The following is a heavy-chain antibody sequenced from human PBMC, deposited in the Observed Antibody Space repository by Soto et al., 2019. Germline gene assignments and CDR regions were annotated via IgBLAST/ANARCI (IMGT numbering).Heavy chain of an antibody. Sequence: PGGSLRLSCAASGFTFSSYGMHWVRQAPGKGLGWVSVIYSGDGTYYADSVKSRFTISRHNSKNMLYLQMNSMRTEDTAVYYCAGAAYDILTGYNFYWGQGTLVTVSS. CDR3: AGAAYDILTGYNFY. CDR2: IYSGDGT. CDR1: GFTFSSYG. D-gene: IGHD3-9*01. J-gene: IGHJ4*02. V-gene: IGHV3-NL1*01.